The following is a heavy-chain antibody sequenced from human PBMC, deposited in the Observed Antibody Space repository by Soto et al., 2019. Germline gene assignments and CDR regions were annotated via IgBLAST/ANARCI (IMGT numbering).Heavy chain of an antibody. Sequence: SGGGVVQPGRSLRLSCAASGFTFSSYGMHWVRQAPGKGLEWVAVMSWDGSDEFYEETVKGRFTVSRDNSRNTLYLQMNSLRPEDTAVYYCAKEGCSGGICYGFDYWGQGTLVTVSS. J-gene: IGHJ4*02. CDR2: MSWDGSDE. CDR1: GFTFSSYG. D-gene: IGHD2-15*01. V-gene: IGHV3-30*18. CDR3: AKEGCSGGICYGFDY.